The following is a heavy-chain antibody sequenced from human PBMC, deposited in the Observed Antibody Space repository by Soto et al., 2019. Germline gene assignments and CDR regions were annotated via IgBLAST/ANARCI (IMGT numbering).Heavy chain of an antibody. V-gene: IGHV3-23*01. D-gene: IGHD2-21*02. J-gene: IGHJ4*02. CDR1: GFTFSSYT. Sequence: TGGALRLSCAASGFTFSSYTLNWVRRAPGKGLEWVATSSDRRTGNTHYSDSVRGRFTLSRDYSRNILFLQMDSLRADDTALYYCTTWLTAHFDYWGRGTPVTVSP. CDR3: TTWLTAHFDY. CDR2: SSDRRTGNT.